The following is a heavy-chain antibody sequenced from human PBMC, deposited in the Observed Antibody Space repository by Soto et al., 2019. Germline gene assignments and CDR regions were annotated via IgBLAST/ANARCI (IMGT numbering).Heavy chain of an antibody. CDR2: ISYDGSNK. D-gene: IGHD2-2*01. CDR3: AKEKGHLPYCSSTSCYLHYYYGMDV. CDR1: GFTFSSYG. Sequence: GGSLRLSCAASGFTFSSYGMHWVRQAPGKGLEWVAVISYDGSNKYYADSVKGRFTISRDNSKNTLYLQMNSLRAEDTAVYYCAKEKGHLPYCSSTSCYLHYYYGMDVWGQGTTVTVSS. V-gene: IGHV3-30*18. J-gene: IGHJ6*02.